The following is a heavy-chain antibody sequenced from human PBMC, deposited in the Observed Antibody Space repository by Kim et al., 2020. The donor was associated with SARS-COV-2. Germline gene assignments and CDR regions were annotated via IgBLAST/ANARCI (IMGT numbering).Heavy chain of an antibody. D-gene: IGHD6-13*01. CDR1: GGSISSYY. CDR3: AREGIAAAGGYYGMDV. Sequence: SETLSLTCTVSGGSISSYYWSWIRQPPGKGLEWIGYIYYSGSTNYNPSLKSRVTISVDTSKNQFSLKLSSVTAADTAVYYCAREGIAAAGGYYGMDVWGQGTTVTVSS. J-gene: IGHJ6*02. V-gene: IGHV4-59*13. CDR2: IYYSGST.